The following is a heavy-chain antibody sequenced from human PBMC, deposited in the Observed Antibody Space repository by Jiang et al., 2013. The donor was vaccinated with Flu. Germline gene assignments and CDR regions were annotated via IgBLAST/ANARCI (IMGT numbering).Heavy chain of an antibody. Sequence: TCTVSGDSIRSGNYYWSWLASAQEGAGVDRVRSITWDHLRRPSLRSRVTISVHTSHKKLYLSNLSSVTAADTAVYYCARAVDSSGANRLPYYFDYWGQGALVTVST. CDR2: SITWDH. V-gene: IGHV4-31*03. J-gene: IGHJ4*02. CDR1: GDSIRSGNYY. CDR3: ARAVDSSGANRLPYYFDY. D-gene: IGHD3-22*01.